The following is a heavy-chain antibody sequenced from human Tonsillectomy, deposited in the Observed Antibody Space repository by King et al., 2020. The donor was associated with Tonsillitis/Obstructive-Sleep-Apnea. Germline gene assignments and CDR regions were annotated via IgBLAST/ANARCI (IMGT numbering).Heavy chain of an antibody. V-gene: IGHV2-5*02. CDR1: GFSLSTRGVS. Sequence: ITLKESGPTLVKPTQTLTLTCTFSGFSLSTRGVSVGWIRQPPGKALEWLALIYWDDDKRYSPSLKSRLTITKDTSKNQVVLTMTNMDPVDTATYYCARLYESSGSLAWNYWGPGTLVTVSS. CDR2: IYWDDDK. D-gene: IGHD3-22*01. CDR3: ARLYESSGSLAWNY. J-gene: IGHJ4*02.